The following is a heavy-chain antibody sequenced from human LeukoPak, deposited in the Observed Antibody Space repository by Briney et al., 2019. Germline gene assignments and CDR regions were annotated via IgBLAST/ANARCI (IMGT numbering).Heavy chain of an antibody. J-gene: IGHJ4*02. Sequence: GESLKISCKGSGYNFTTYWIGWVRQMPGKGLEWMGIIYPGDSDTKYSPSFQGQVTISADKSISTAYLQWSSLKASDTAMYYCARRGSSWSPRGYFDYWGQGTLVTVSS. CDR1: GYNFTTYW. CDR2: IYPGDSDT. CDR3: ARRGSSWSPRGYFDY. D-gene: IGHD6-13*01. V-gene: IGHV5-51*01.